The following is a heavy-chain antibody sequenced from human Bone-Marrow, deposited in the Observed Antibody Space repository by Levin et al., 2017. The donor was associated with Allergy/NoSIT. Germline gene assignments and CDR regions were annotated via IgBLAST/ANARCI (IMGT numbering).Heavy chain of an antibody. CDR3: ARTVGSGYFSNFDY. Sequence: SETLSLTCTVSGASISSGGYYWSWIRQVPGKGLEWIGYVYYTGSTYYNPSLKSRSNISVDTSKNEFALKLNFLTDADTAVYYCARTVGSGYFSNFDYWGQGTLVTVSS. CDR2: VYYTGST. CDR1: GASISSGGYY. D-gene: IGHD2-2*03. V-gene: IGHV4-31*03. J-gene: IGHJ4*02.